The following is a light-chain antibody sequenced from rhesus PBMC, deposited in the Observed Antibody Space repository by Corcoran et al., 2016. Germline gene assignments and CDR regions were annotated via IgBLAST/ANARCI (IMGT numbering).Light chain of an antibody. CDR1: QSLRNY. J-gene: IGKJ2*01. Sequence: DIQMTQSPSSLSASVGDRVTITCQASQSLRNYLNWYQQKPGKIPKLRIYRASNLQSGIPSRFSGSGSWTDFTLTISGLHPEDFATYYCQQGYSYPYSFGQGTKVEIK. CDR3: QQGYSYPYS. V-gene: IGKV1S9*01. CDR2: RAS.